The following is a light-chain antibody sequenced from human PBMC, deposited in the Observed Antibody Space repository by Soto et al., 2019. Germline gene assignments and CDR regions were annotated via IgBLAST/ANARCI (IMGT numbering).Light chain of an antibody. V-gene: IGKV1-27*01. J-gene: IGKJ1*01. CDR2: AAP. CDR3: QKYDSAPWA. CDR1: QGINNF. Sequence: DIQMTQSPSSLSASVGDRVTITCRASQGINNFLAWYQQKPGKVPKLLIYAAPTFQSGVPARFSGSGSGTDFTLTISSLQPEDVATYYCQKYDSAPWAFGQGTKVEIK.